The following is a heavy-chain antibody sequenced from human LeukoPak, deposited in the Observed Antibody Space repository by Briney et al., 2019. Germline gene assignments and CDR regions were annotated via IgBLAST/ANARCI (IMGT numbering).Heavy chain of an antibody. CDR2: INPNSGGT. Sequence: ASVKVSCKAPGYTFTGYYMHWVRQAPGQGLEWMGWINPNSGGTNYAQKFQGRVTMTRDTSISTAYMELSRLRSDDTAVYYCARNRGSYRKYFDYWGQGTLVTVSS. CDR1: GYTFTGYY. CDR3: ARNRGSYRKYFDY. J-gene: IGHJ4*02. V-gene: IGHV1-2*02. D-gene: IGHD1-26*01.